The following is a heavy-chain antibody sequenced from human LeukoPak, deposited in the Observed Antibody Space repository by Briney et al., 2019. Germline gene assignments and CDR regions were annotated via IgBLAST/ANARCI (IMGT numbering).Heavy chain of an antibody. CDR1: GGSISSSTYY. D-gene: IGHD3-22*01. CDR3: ARLRDYDRYFDL. J-gene: IGHJ2*01. Sequence: SETLSLTCTVSGGSISSSTYYWGWIRQPPGKGLEWIGTIYFSGNTYYSPSRTSRVTISVDTSKNQFSLNLSSATAADTAVYYCARLRDYDRYFDLWGRGTLVTVSS. CDR2: IYFSGNT. V-gene: IGHV4-39*01.